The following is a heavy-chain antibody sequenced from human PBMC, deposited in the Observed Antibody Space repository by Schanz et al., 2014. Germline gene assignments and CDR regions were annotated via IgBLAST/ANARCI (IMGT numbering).Heavy chain of an antibody. J-gene: IGHJ6*02. CDR2: INQDGYDK. CDR3: ARQRSYFYAMDV. Sequence: EVQLVESGGGLVQPGGSLRLSCAASEFTFNTYCMSWVRQAPGKGLEWVASINQDGYDKHYVDSVEGRFTISRDNAKKSLYLQMNTLRAEDTAIYYCARQRSYFYAMDVWGPGTQVTVSS. CDR1: EFTFNTYC. V-gene: IGHV3-7*01.